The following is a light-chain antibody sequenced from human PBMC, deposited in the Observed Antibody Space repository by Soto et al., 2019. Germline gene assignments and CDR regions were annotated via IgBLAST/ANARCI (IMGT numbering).Light chain of an antibody. CDR3: AAWDDSLSGVV. Sequence: QPVLTQPPSASGTPGQRVTISCSGDTSNIRSNFVYWYQQLPGTAPKLLIYRNDQRPSGVPDRFSGSRPGTSASLAIDGLRSEDEAEYYCAAWDDSLSGVVFGGGTQLTVL. CDR1: TSNIRSNF. V-gene: IGLV1-47*01. CDR2: RND. J-gene: IGLJ2*01.